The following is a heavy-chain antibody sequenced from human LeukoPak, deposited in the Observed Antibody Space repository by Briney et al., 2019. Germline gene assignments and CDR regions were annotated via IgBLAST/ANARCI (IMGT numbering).Heavy chain of an antibody. V-gene: IGHV4-59*01. CDR2: IHYSGST. D-gene: IGHD3-3*01. Sequence: PSETLSLTCTVSGGSISSYYWSWIRQPPGKGLEWIGYIHYSGSTNYNPSLKSRVTISVDTSKNQFSLKLSSVTAADTAVYYCARRITIFGVVDHWGQGTLVTVSS. J-gene: IGHJ5*02. CDR1: GGSISSYY. CDR3: ARRITIFGVVDH.